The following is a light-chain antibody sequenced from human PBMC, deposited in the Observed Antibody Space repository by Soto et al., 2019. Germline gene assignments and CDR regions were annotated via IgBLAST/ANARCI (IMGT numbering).Light chain of an antibody. CDR2: KAS. V-gene: IGKV1-5*03. Sequence: DIQMTQSPSTLSASVGDRVTITCRASQSISSWLAWYQQKPGKAPKLLIYKASSLESGVPSRFSGSGSGTEFTLTISSLQPDDFATYYCQQYNSYSTFCQGTNVDIK. CDR1: QSISSW. CDR3: QQYNSYST. J-gene: IGKJ1*01.